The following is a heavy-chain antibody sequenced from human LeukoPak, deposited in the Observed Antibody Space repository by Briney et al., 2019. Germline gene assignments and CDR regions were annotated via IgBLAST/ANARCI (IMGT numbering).Heavy chain of an antibody. Sequence: GGSLRLSCVASGLSFSDYYMNCISGRGNSIYYADSVKGRFTISRDNAKNSLSLQMHSLRAEDTALYYCARDHPYMSGNYYRTAFHIWGQGTMVTVSS. D-gene: IGHD1-26*01. CDR2: ISGRGNSI. CDR1: GLSFSDYY. V-gene: IGHV3-11*01. J-gene: IGHJ3*02. CDR3: ARDHPYMSGNYYRTAFHI.